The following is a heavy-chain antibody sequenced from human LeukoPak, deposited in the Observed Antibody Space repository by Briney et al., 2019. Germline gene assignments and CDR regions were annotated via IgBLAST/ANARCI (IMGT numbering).Heavy chain of an antibody. Sequence: GGSLRLSCAASGLTFRNYGMHWVRQAPGKGLEWVAVIWYDASEKYYLDSVEGRFTISRDNSKNTVYLQMNSLRAEDTAVYYCARWVGPPGSYPDYWGQGTLVTVSS. D-gene: IGHD3-10*01. V-gene: IGHV3-33*01. CDR2: IWYDASEK. CDR3: ARWVGPPGSYPDY. J-gene: IGHJ4*02. CDR1: GLTFRNYG.